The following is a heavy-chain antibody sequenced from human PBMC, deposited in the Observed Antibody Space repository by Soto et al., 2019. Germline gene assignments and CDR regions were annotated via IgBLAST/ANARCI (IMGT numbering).Heavy chain of an antibody. Sequence: SDTLSLTCTVSGASIRSYYWSWIRQPPGKGLEWIGYIYYSGSTNYNPSLKSRVTISVDTSKNQFSLKLSSVTAADTAVYYCARDIMGTNYYYYGMDVWGQGTTVTVS. CDR1: GASIRSYY. V-gene: IGHV4-59*01. D-gene: IGHD2-8*01. CDR3: ARDIMGTNYYYYGMDV. CDR2: IYYSGST. J-gene: IGHJ6*02.